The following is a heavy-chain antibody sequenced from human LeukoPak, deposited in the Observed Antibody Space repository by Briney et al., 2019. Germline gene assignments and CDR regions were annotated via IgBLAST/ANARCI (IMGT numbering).Heavy chain of an antibody. J-gene: IGHJ6*03. CDR1: GGTLSSSA. V-gene: IGHV1-69*13. Sequence: SVKVSCKASGGTLSSSAISWVRQAPGQGLEWMGGIIPLYGTANYAQKFQDRVTITADESTSTVYMEVSSLRSEDTATYYCAREGAGSDYYYMDVWGKGTTVTVSS. CDR2: IIPLYGTA. D-gene: IGHD3-10*01. CDR3: AREGAGSDYYYMDV.